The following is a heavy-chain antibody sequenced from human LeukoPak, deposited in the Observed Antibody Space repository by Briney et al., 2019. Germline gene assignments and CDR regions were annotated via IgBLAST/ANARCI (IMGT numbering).Heavy chain of an antibody. D-gene: IGHD3-16*01. V-gene: IGHV1-69*13. CDR3: ARGLGLPLLIDYYYGTDV. CDR1: GGTFSSYA. CDR2: IIPIFGTA. J-gene: IGHJ6*02. Sequence: SVKVSCKASGGTFSSYAISWVRQAPGQGLEWMGGIIPIFGTANYAQKFQGRVTITADESTSTAYMELSSLRSEDTAVYYCARGLGLPLLIDYYYGTDVWGQGTTVTVSS.